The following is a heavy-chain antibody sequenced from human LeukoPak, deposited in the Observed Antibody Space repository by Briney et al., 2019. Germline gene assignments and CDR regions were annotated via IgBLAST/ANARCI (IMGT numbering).Heavy chain of an antibody. D-gene: IGHD3-22*01. Sequence: GESLKISCRVSGYSFTNYWIGWVRQMSGKGLEWVGIIHPGDSETRYSPSFQGQVTISADKSVTTANLQWSSLKASDTAMYYCARHQTPSYFDSSGYYPAPFDYWGQGTLVTVSS. V-gene: IGHV5-51*01. CDR1: GYSFTNYW. J-gene: IGHJ4*02. CDR2: IHPGDSET. CDR3: ARHQTPSYFDSSGYYPAPFDY.